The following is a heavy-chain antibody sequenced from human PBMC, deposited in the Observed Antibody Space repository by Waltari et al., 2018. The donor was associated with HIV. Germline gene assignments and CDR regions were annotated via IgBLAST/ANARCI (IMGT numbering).Heavy chain of an antibody. CDR3: ATAVHYYDSSGYYLAY. CDR1: GYTLTELS. CDR2: FDPEDGET. D-gene: IGHD3-22*01. Sequence: QVQLVQSGAAVKKPGVSVKVSCKVSGYTLTELSMPWVRQAPGKGLEWMGGFDPEDGETIYAQKFQGRVTMTEDTSTDTAYMELSSLRSEDTAVYYCATAVHYYDSSGYYLAYWGQGTLVTVSS. J-gene: IGHJ4*02. V-gene: IGHV1-24*01.